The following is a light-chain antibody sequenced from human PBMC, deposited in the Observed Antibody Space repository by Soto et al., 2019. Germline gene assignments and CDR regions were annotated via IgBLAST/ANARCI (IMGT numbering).Light chain of an antibody. CDR2: DAS. V-gene: IGKV1-5*01. Sequence: DIQMTQSPSTLSAEVGDRVTITCRASQSISTWLAWYQQKPGKAPKLLIYDASSLESGVPSRFTGSGSGTEFTLTISSLQPDDFATYYCQQFHSYSLTFGQGTKVDIK. CDR3: QQFHSYSLT. J-gene: IGKJ1*01. CDR1: QSISTW.